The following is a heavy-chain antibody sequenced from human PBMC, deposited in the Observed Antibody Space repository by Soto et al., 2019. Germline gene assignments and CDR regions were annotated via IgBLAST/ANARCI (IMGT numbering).Heavy chain of an antibody. Sequence: GGSLRLSCAVSGLSFSSYAMTWVRQSPGKGLEWFSSMIRSGNSTYRADSVRGRFPISRDNSKNTLYLQMNSLRAEDTAVYYCAKDAKSLDWLPTSYYFDFWGKGALVTVAS. CDR2: MIRSGNST. V-gene: IGHV3-23*01. CDR1: GLSFSSYA. D-gene: IGHD3-9*01. J-gene: IGHJ4*02. CDR3: AKDAKSLDWLPTSYYFDF.